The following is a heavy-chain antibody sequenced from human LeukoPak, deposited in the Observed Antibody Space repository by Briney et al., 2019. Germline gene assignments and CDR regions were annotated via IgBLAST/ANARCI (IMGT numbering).Heavy chain of an antibody. CDR1: GGSISSYY. CDR2: IYTSGST. Sequence: PSETLSLTCTVSGGSISSYYWSWIRQPAGKGLEWIGRIYTSGSTNYNPSLKSRVTMSVDTSKNQFSPKLSSVTAADTAVYYCARDLRGGSSSWFFDYWGQGTLVTVSS. D-gene: IGHD6-13*01. V-gene: IGHV4-4*07. CDR3: ARDLRGGSSSWFFDY. J-gene: IGHJ4*02.